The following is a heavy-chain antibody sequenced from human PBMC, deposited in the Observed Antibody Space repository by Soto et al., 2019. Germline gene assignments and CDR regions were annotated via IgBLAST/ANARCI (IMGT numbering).Heavy chain of an antibody. V-gene: IGHV3-9*01. CDR1: GFTFDDYA. D-gene: IGHD1-1*01. J-gene: IGHJ1*01. CDR2: INWNSGSI. Sequence: EVQLVESGGGLVQPGRSLRLSCAASGFTFDDYAMPWVRQVTGKSLESVSGINWNSGSIGYGDSVKGRFAISRDNAKNSLHLQVNSLSAADTAFYYCVKDESINWDSGYFRHWGQGTLVTVSS. CDR3: VKDESINWDSGYFRH.